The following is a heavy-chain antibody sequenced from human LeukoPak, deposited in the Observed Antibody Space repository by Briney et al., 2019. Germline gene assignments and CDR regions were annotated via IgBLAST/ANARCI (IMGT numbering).Heavy chain of an antibody. CDR3: ARWGATYYYYYGMDV. J-gene: IGHJ6*02. Sequence: ASVKVSCKASGYTFTSYAMHWVRQAPGQRLEWMGWINAGNGNTKYSQKFQGRVTITRDTSASTAYMELSSLRSEDTAMYYCARWGATYYYYYGMDVWGQGTTVTVSS. CDR1: GYTFTSYA. D-gene: IGHD1-26*01. V-gene: IGHV1-3*01. CDR2: INAGNGNT.